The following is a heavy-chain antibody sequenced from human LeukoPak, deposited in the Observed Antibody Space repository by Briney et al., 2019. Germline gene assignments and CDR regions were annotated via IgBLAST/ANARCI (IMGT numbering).Heavy chain of an antibody. J-gene: IGHJ4*02. CDR3: AKGRVRQLDPFDY. CDR1: GYTFTSYD. Sequence: ASVKVSCKASGYTFTSYDINWVRQATGQGLEWMGWVNPNSGNTGYAQKFQGRVTITRNTSISTAYMELSSLRSEDTAVYYCAKGRVRQLDPFDYWGQGTLVTVSS. D-gene: IGHD6-6*01. V-gene: IGHV1-8*03. CDR2: VNPNSGNT.